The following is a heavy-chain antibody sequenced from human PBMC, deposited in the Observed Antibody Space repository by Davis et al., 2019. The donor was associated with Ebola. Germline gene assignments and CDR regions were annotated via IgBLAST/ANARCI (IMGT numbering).Heavy chain of an antibody. Sequence: GESPKTPRYGPGYSLPSYCISWVRQIPGKGLEWMGRIVPSDSYTNYSPSFQGHVTISADKSISTAYLQWSSLKASDTTMYYWAGHLASGFYYFGYYMDVWGKGTTVTVSS. CDR1: GYSLPSYC. D-gene: IGHD1-26*01. CDR3: AGHLASGFYYFGYYMDV. CDR2: IVPSDSYT. J-gene: IGHJ6*03. V-gene: IGHV5-10-1*01.